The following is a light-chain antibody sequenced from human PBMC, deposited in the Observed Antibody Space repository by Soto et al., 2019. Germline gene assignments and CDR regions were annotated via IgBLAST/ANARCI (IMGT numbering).Light chain of an antibody. CDR2: DAS. CDR1: QSVRSK. CDR3: QQYNNWPPIT. Sequence: VMSQSPCTLSVSPGERATLSCRAIQSVRSKLAWYQQKPGQAPRLLIYDASTRATGIPARFSGSGSGTEFTLTISSLQSEDFAVYYCQQYNNWPPITFGQGTRLESK. V-gene: IGKV3-15*01. J-gene: IGKJ5*01.